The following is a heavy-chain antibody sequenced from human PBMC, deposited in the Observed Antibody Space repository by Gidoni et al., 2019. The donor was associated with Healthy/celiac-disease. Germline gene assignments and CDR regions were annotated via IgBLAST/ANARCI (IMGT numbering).Heavy chain of an antibody. V-gene: IGHV4-34*01. CDR2: INHSGST. J-gene: IGHJ5*02. Sequence: QVQLQQWGAGLLKPSETLSLTCAVYGGSFSGYYWSWIRQPPGKGLEWIGEINHSGSTNYNPSLKSRVTISVDTSKNQFSLKLSSVTAADTAVYYCARGLGQQLPGKGGRNWFDPWGQGTLVTVSS. D-gene: IGHD6-13*01. CDR1: GGSFSGYY. CDR3: ARGLGQQLPGKGGRNWFDP.